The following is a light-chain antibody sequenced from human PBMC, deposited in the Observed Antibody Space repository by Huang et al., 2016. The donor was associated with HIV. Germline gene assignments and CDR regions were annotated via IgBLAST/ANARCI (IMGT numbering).Light chain of an antibody. J-gene: IGKJ2*01. CDR3: LQYNNWPRT. V-gene: IGKV3-15*01. CDR1: QGISSN. CDR2: GAS. Sequence: EMVMTQSPDTLSVSPGESVTLACGASQGISSNFAWYQQNPGQAPRVLIHGASTRAAGIPARFSGSGSEIAFSLIINSLQSEDSAIYFCLQYNNWPRTFGQGTKLEIK.